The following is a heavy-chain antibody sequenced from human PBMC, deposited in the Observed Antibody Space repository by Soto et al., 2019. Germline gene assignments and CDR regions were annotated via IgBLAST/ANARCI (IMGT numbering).Heavy chain of an antibody. D-gene: IGHD3-3*01. CDR1: GFTFDDYA. V-gene: IGHV3-9*01. Sequence: PVGSLRLSCAGSGFTFDDYAMHWVRQGPGKGLEWVSGISWNTGRIGYADSVKGRFTISRDNAKKSLYLQMNSLTAEDTALHYCTRTRSYDVAQFDYWGQGTLVTVSS. CDR2: ISWNTGRI. CDR3: TRTRSYDVAQFDY. J-gene: IGHJ4*02.